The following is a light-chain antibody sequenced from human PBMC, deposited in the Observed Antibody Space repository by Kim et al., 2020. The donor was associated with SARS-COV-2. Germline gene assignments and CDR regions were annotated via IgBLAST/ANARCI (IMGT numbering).Light chain of an antibody. V-gene: IGKV1-5*03. CDR1: QSISPW. Sequence: PSTLSASVGDRVTITCRASQSISPWLAWYQQKPGKAPKVLIYKESSLASGVPSRFSGTEFTLTISSLQPDDFATYYCQQYQSFPYTFGQGTKLEI. J-gene: IGKJ2*01. CDR2: KES. CDR3: QQYQSFPYT.